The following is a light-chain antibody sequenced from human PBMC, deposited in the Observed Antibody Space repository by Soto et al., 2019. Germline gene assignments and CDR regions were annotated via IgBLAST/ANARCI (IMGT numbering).Light chain of an antibody. CDR3: ESADNSGTYVF. CDR2: GNS. J-gene: IGLJ2*01. V-gene: IGLV1-40*01. CDR1: SSNIGAGYD. Sequence: QSVLTQPPSVSGAPGQRVTISCTGNSSNIGAGYDVHWYQQLPGKAPKLLIFGNSHRPSGVPDRFFGSKSGTSASLAITGLQAEDEADYYCESADNSGTYVFFGGGTKLTVL.